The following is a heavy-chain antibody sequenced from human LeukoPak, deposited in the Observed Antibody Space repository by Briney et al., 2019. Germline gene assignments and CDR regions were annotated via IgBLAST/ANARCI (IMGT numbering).Heavy chain of an antibody. D-gene: IGHD6-13*01. Sequence: GASVRVSCTASGYTFTVYYMHWVRQAPGQGLEWMGWINPNSGGTNYAQKFQGRVTMTRDTSISTAYMELSRLRSDDTAVYYCARESIAAAGTSDYWGQGTLVTVSS. CDR2: INPNSGGT. V-gene: IGHV1-2*02. J-gene: IGHJ4*02. CDR3: ARESIAAAGTSDY. CDR1: GYTFTVYY.